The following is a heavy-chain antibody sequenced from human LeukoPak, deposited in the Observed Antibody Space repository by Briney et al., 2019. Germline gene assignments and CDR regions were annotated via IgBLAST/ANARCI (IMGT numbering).Heavy chain of an antibody. CDR3: ARVGWGVYDSSGFDAFDI. CDR1: GATFNRYT. CDR2: IIPIFDTV. D-gene: IGHD3-22*01. V-gene: IGHV1-69*05. J-gene: IGHJ3*02. Sequence: SVKVSCKASGATFNRYTISWVRQAPGQGLEWMGRIIPIFDTVNYVQKFQGRLTITTDESTSTAYMELSSLRSEDTAVYYCARVGWGVYDSSGFDAFDIWGQGTMVTVSS.